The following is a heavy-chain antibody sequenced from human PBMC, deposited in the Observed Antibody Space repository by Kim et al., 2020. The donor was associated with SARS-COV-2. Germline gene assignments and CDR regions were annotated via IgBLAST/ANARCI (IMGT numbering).Heavy chain of an antibody. Sequence: SETLSLTCTVSGGSISSYYWSWIRQPPGEGLEWIGYIYYSGSTNYNPSLTLKSRVTISVDTAKNQFSLTLSSVTAADTAVYYCARASSGRPRFHFDSWGRGALVAVSS. CDR1: GGSISSYY. CDR3: ARASSGRPRFHFDS. J-gene: IGHJ4*02. V-gene: IGHV4-59*12. CDR2: IYYSGST. D-gene: IGHD6-19*01.